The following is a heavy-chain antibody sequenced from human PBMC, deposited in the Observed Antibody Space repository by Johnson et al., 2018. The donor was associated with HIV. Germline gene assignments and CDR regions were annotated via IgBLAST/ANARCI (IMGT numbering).Heavy chain of an antibody. CDR2: ISGSGHST. J-gene: IGHJ3*02. V-gene: IGHV3-23*04. CDR3: AREDGGATGYDS. CDR1: GFTFSSFA. D-gene: IGHD3-16*01. Sequence: VQLVESGGGVVQPGGSLRLSCAASGFTFSSFAMSWVRQAPGKGLEWVSAISGSGHSTYYADSVKGRFTISRDNSKNTLYLQMNSLRAEDTALYYCAREDGGATGYDSWGQGTMVTVSS.